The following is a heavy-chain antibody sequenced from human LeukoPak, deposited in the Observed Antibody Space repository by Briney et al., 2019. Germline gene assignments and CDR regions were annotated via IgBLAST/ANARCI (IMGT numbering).Heavy chain of an antibody. CDR3: ARQPAVVRGYFDY. CDR2: IYYSGST. V-gene: IGHV4-59*05. Sequence: PSETLSLTCTVSGGSISSYYWSWIRQPPGKGLEWIGSIYYSGSTYYNPSLKSRVTISVDTSKNQFSLKLSSVTAADTAVYYCARQPAVVRGYFDYWGQGTLVTVSS. D-gene: IGHD2-2*01. CDR1: GGSISSYY. J-gene: IGHJ4*02.